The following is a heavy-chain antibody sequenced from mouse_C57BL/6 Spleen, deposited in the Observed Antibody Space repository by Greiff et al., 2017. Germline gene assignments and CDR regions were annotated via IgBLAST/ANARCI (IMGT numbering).Heavy chain of an antibody. CDR2: INPNNGGT. CDR1: GYTFTDYY. J-gene: IGHJ3*01. CDR3: ARSLELGLAY. V-gene: IGHV1-26*01. D-gene: IGHD4-1*01. Sequence: EVQLQQSGPELVKPGASVKISFKASGYTFTDYYMNWVKQSHGKSLEWIGDINPNNGGTSYNQKFKGKATLTVDKSSSTAYMELRSLTSEDSAVYYCARSLELGLAYWGQGTLVTVSA.